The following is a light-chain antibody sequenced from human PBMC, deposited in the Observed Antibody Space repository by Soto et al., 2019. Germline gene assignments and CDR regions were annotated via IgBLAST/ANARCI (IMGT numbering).Light chain of an antibody. J-gene: IGLJ3*02. CDR3: GTWDTSLSVWV. Sequence: QSVLTQPPSVSAAPGQKVTISCSGSSSNIGSYYVSWYQQFPGTAPKVLIYDNNQRPPGIPERFSGSKSGTSATLGITGLQTGDEADYYCGTWDTSLSVWVFGGGTKLTVL. CDR2: DNN. CDR1: SSNIGSYY. V-gene: IGLV1-51*01.